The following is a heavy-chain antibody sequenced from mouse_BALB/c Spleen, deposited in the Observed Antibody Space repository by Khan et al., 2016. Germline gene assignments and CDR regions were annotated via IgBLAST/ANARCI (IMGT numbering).Heavy chain of an antibody. CDR2: IWGDGST. J-gene: IGHJ3*01. CDR3: ASYYDYDGGFAY. CDR1: GFSLTGFS. Sequence: VKLEESGPGLVAPSQSLSITCTVSGFSLTGFSVNWVRQPPGKALEWLGMIWGDGSTDYTSALKSRLSFNRDDSKSQVFLKMNSLQTDDTARYFCASYYDYDGGFAYWGQGTLVTVSA. D-gene: IGHD2-4*01. V-gene: IGHV2-6-7*01.